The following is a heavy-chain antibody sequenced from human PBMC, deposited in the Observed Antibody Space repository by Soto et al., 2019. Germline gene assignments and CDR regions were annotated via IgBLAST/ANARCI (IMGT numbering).Heavy chain of an antibody. J-gene: IGHJ4*02. D-gene: IGHD3-10*01. CDR3: AKDLVTMVRGVIINGYDY. V-gene: IGHV3-23*01. Sequence: GGSLRLSCAASGFTFSSYAMSWVRQAPGKGLEWVSAISGSGVSTYYADSVKGRFTISRDNSKNTLYLQMHSLRAEDTAVYYCAKDLVTMVRGVIINGYDYWGQGTLVTVSS. CDR1: GFTFSSYA. CDR2: ISGSGVST.